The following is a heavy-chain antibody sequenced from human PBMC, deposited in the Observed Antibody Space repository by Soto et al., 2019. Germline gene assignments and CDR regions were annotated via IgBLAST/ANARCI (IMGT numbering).Heavy chain of an antibody. CDR3: ARGGEYYYDSSGYAYFDY. CDR1: GGTFSSYA. Sequence: ASVKVSCKASGGTFSSYAISWVRQAPGQGLEWMGGIIPIFGTANYAQKFQGRVTITADESTSTAYMELSSLRSEDTAVYYCARGGEYYYDSSGYAYFDYWGQGTLVTVSS. J-gene: IGHJ4*02. CDR2: IIPIFGTA. D-gene: IGHD3-22*01. V-gene: IGHV1-69*13.